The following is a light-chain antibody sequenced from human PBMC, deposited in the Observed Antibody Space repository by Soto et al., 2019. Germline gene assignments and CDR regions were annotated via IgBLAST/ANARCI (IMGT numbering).Light chain of an antibody. V-gene: IGKV3-15*01. CDR1: QSVSGN. Sequence: EILMTQASATLCVSPGEIATLSCSASQSVSGNLAWHKQKHGQAPRLLIYGESTRATGIQDRFSGSGYGKEFTITISSLQYEDFEAYYCQKYNNWQLTCGGGTKVDIK. CDR2: GES. CDR3: QKYNNWQLT. J-gene: IGKJ4*01.